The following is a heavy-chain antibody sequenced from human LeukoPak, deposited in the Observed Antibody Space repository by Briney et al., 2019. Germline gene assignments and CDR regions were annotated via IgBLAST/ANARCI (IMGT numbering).Heavy chain of an antibody. V-gene: IGHV3-23*01. CDR2: ISGSGGST. Sequence: GGSLRLSCAASGFTFSSYAMSWVRQAPGKGLEWVSGISGSGGSTYYADSVEGRFTISRDNSKNTLYLQMNSLRAEDTAVYYCARSGSFSPTYYFDYWGQRTLVTVSS. CDR3: ARSGSFSPTYYFDY. D-gene: IGHD1-26*01. J-gene: IGHJ4*02. CDR1: GFTFSSYA.